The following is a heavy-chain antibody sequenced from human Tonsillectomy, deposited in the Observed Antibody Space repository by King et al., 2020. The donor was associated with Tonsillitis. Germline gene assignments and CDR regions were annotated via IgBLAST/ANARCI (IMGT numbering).Heavy chain of an antibody. D-gene: IGHD6-13*01. J-gene: IGHJ4*02. CDR2: IYVSGST. V-gene: IGHV4-39*01. CDR1: GGSISNSSYY. CDR3: ARHPGYSSSHFDY. Sequence: QLQESGPGLVKPSETLSLTCAVSGGSISNSSYYWGWIRQPPGKGLEWIGSIYVSGSTYYNPSLKSRVTISVDTSKNQFSLKLSSVTAADTAVYYCARHPGYSSSHFDYWGQGTLVTVSS.